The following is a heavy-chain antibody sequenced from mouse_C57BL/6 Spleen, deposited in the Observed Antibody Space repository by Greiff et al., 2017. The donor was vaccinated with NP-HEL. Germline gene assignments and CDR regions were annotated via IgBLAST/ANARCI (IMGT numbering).Heavy chain of an antibody. CDR2: IDPANGNT. Sequence: VQLQQSVAELVRPGASVKLSCTSSGFNIKNTYMHWVKQRPEQGLEWIGRIDPANGNTKYAPKFKGKATITADTSSNTAYLQLSSLTSEDTAIYYCALLYGSSYLYYFDYWGQGTTLTVSS. D-gene: IGHD1-1*01. J-gene: IGHJ2*01. CDR3: ALLYGSSYLYYFDY. V-gene: IGHV14-3*01. CDR1: GFNIKNTY.